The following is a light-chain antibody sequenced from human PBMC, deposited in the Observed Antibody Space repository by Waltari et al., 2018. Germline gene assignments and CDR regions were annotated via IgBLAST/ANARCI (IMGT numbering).Light chain of an antibody. V-gene: IGKV4-1*01. CDR3: QHYYSSPPT. J-gene: IGKJ2*01. Sequence: DIMMTQSPDSLAVSLGERATINCKSSQSVLYSSNNKNYLAWYQQKPGQPPKLLIYWASTRESGVPDRFSGSGSGTDFTLTISSLQAEDVAVYYCQHYYSSPPTFGQGTKLEIK. CDR2: WAS. CDR1: QSVLYSSNNKNY.